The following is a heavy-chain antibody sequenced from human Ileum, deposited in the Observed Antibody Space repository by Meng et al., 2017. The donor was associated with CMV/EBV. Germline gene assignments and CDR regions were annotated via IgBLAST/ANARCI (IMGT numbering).Heavy chain of an antibody. CDR1: GFTVSSNE. CDR3: RGWVDLSSATDV. CDR2: TYSGGTT. D-gene: IGHD1-26*01. Sequence: GGSLRLSCAVSGFTVSSNEMSWVRQAPGMGLEWVSVTYSGGTTYYADSVKGRFIVSRDNSKNTFYLLMNSLRPEDTAIYFCRGWVDLSSATDVWGQGTWGTVSS. V-gene: IGHV3-66*02. J-gene: IGHJ6*02.